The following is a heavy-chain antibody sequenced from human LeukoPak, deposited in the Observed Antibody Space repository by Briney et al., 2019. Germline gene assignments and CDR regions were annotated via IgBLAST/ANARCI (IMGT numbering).Heavy chain of an antibody. CDR1: GFTFSSYA. CDR3: AKDPLYARYTLN. Sequence: PGGSLRLSCAASGFTFSSYAMSWVRQAPGKGLEWVSGFSGGGGGTHYADPVQGRFTNSRDNSKNTLYLLRNSLRAEDTSVYYCAKDPLYARYTLNWGQGTLVTVSS. V-gene: IGHV3-23*01. CDR2: FSGGGGGT. D-gene: IGHD2-8*01. J-gene: IGHJ4*02.